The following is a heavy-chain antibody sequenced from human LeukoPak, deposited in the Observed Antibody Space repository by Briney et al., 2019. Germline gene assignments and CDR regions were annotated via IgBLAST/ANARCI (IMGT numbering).Heavy chain of an antibody. Sequence: KSGGSLRLSCAASGFTFSSYSMNWVRQAPGKGLEWVSSITSSSSYIYYADSVKGRFTISRDNAKNSLYLQMNSLRVEDTAVYYCARELPPLEKYYFDYWGQGTLVTVSS. CDR3: ARELPPLEKYYFDY. V-gene: IGHV3-21*01. CDR1: GFTFSSYS. J-gene: IGHJ4*02. D-gene: IGHD3-3*01. CDR2: ITSSSSYI.